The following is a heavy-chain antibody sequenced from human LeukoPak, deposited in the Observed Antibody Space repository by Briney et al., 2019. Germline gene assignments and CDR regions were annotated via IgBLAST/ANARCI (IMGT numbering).Heavy chain of an antibody. CDR3: AREGGIAAAGRSYYYYMDV. J-gene: IGHJ6*03. CDR1: GFTFSSYS. V-gene: IGHV3-21*01. D-gene: IGHD6-13*01. CDR2: ISSSSSYI. Sequence: PGGSLRLSCAASGFTFSSYSMNWVRQAPRKGLEWVSSISSSSSYIYYADSVKGRFTISRDNAKNSLYLQMNSLRAEDTAVYYCAREGGIAAAGRSYYYYMDVWGKGTTVTVSS.